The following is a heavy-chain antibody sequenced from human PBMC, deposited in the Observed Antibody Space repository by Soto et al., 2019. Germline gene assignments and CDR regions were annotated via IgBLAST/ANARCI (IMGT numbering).Heavy chain of an antibody. Sequence: GGALRLSCVASGLTFGSRAMSWVRQAPGEGLQWVSTITDTGGDAKYADSVRGRFVISRDNSKKTLYLQMTSLTAEDSAMYYCARGSTDSYPGSRIFDFWGRGTLVTVSS. V-gene: IGHV3-23*01. CDR1: GLTFGSRA. J-gene: IGHJ4*02. D-gene: IGHD3-10*01. CDR3: ARGSTDSYPGSRIFDF. CDR2: ITDTGGDA.